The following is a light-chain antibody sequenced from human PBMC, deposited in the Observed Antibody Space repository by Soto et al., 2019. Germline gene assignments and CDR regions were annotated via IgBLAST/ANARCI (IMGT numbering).Light chain of an antibody. CDR2: DVH. V-gene: IGLV2-11*01. CDR3: SSYVGNNNLV. Sequence: QSVLTQPRSVSASPGQSVTISCTGTSSDVGTYNSVSWYQQHPGKAPKVMLYDVHRRPSGVPDRFSGSKSVNTASLTISGLQAEDEADYYCSSYVGNNNLVFGGGTKLTVL. J-gene: IGLJ3*02. CDR1: SSDVGTYNS.